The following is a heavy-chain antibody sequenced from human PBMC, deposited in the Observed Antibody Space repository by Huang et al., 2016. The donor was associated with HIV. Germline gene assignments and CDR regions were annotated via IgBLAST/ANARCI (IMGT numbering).Heavy chain of an antibody. V-gene: IGHV3-30*18. D-gene: IGHD3-22*01. CDR1: RFTFSKFA. Sequence: QVQLVESGGGVVRPGRSLRLSCAASRFTFSKFAMHWVRQGPGKGLEWMAVISYDGSSKHYADSVTGRLTISRDNSNNTLYLQMNSLTVEDTAVYYCTKGHYYDTNGYVAFDIWGQGTMVTVSS. J-gene: IGHJ3*02. CDR3: TKGHYYDTNGYVAFDI. CDR2: ISYDGSSK.